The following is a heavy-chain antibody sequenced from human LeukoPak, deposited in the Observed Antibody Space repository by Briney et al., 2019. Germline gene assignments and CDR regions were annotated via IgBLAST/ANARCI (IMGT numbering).Heavy chain of an antibody. V-gene: IGHV4-4*02. CDR1: GGSISSSHW. CDR2: IHHSGST. D-gene: IGHD1-26*01. Sequence: SETLSLTCTVSGGSISSSHWWCWVRQPPGKGLEWVGEIHHSGSTNSNPSLKSRVTISVDKSKDQFSLRLNSVTAADTAVYYCAREFVQGSSLPYFDCWGQGTLVTVSS. J-gene: IGHJ4*02. CDR3: AREFVQGSSLPYFDC.